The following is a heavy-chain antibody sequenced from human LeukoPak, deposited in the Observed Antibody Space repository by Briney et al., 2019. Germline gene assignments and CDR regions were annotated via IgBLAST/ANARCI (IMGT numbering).Heavy chain of an antibody. CDR2: IYYSGST. Sequence: SETLSLTCIVSGGSISTGGYYWNWIRQHPGKGLEWIGNIYYSGSTYYNPSLKSRVTISGDTSKNQFSLKLSSVTAADTAVYYCARDPSPPTSFDIWGQGTMVTVSS. J-gene: IGHJ3*02. CDR1: GGSISTGGYY. CDR3: ARDPSPPTSFDI. V-gene: IGHV4-31*03.